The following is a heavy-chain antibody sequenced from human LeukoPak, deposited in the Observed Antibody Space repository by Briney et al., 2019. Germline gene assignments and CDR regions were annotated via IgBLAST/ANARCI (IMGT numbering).Heavy chain of an antibody. D-gene: IGHD3-16*01. CDR2: ISETGRST. J-gene: IGHJ4*02. V-gene: IGHV3-21*04. CDR3: ARDKVRVSRGEYLDY. CDR1: GFTFSTFA. Sequence: GGSLRLSCVASGFTFSTFAMNWVRQAPGKGLEWVSTISETGRSTYYADSVKGRFTISRDNAKNSLYLQMNSLRAEDTAVYYCARDKVRVSRGEYLDYWGQGTLVTVSS.